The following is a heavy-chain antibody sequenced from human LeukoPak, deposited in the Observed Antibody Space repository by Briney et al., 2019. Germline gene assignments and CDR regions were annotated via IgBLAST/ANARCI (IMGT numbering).Heavy chain of an antibody. CDR2: ISSCGSTI. Sequence: GGSLTLSCAASGFTFSDYYMSWIRQAPGKGLEWVSYISSCGSTIYYADSVNGRFTISRDNAKNSLYLQMNSLRAEDTAVYYCASQTVVPAAIQYWGQGTRVTVSS. J-gene: IGHJ4*02. CDR1: GFTFSDYY. D-gene: IGHD2-2*01. V-gene: IGHV3-11*04. CDR3: ASQTVVPAAIQY.